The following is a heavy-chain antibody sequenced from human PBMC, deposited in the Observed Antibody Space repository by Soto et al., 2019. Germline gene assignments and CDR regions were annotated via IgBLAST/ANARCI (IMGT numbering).Heavy chain of an antibody. J-gene: IGHJ4*02. D-gene: IGHD2-15*01. V-gene: IGHV3-48*01. Sequence: QPWGSLRIACASSGVTVSSYSMDWVRQAPGKGLEWVSYISSSSSTIYYADSVKGRFTISRDNAKNSLYLQMNSLRAEDTAVYYCARDKGRSPLDYWGQGTLVTVSS. CDR3: ARDKGRSPLDY. CDR1: GVTVSSYS. CDR2: ISSSSSTI.